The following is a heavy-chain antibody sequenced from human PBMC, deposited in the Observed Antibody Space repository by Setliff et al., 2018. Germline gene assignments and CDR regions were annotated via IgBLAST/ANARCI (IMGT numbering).Heavy chain of an antibody. CDR1: GGAISSGDYY. D-gene: IGHD3-3*01. J-gene: IGHJ5*02. Sequence: SETLSLTCTVSGGAISSGDYYWTWIRQPAGKGLEWIGHTHTSGRTNYNPSLKSRVTISVDTSKNQFSPNLSSVTAEDTAVYYCARRVAIFGVVLLNWFDPWG. CDR3: ARRVAIFGVVLLNWFDP. V-gene: IGHV4-61*09. CDR2: THTSGRT.